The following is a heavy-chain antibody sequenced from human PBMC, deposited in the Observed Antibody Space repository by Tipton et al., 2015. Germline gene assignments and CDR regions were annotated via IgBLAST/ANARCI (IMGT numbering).Heavy chain of an antibody. D-gene: IGHD3-9*01. V-gene: IGHV4-39*01. CDR1: GGSISSSSYY. J-gene: IGHJ4*02. CDR2: VHYSGST. CDR3: ACHDYDLLTRDYQTVDY. Sequence: GLVKPSETLSLTCTVSGGSISSSSYYWGWIRQPPGKGLEWIGSVHYSGSTYYNPSLKSRVTISVDTSKNQFSLKLSSVTAADTAVYYCACHDYDLLTRDYQTVDYWGQGTLVTVSS.